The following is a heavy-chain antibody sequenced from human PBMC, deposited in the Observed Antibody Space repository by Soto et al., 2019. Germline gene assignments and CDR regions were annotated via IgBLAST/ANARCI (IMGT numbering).Heavy chain of an antibody. CDR3: ARDRGRYSYDSGDY. D-gene: IGHD5-18*01. Sequence: PGGSLRLSCAASGFTFSRFGMHWVRQAPGKGLEWVAVISYDGSNRFYADSVKGRFTISRDNSKNTLYLQMNSLRAEDTAVYYCARDRGRYSYDSGDYWGQGTLVIVSS. CDR2: ISYDGSNR. J-gene: IGHJ4*02. V-gene: IGHV3-30*03. CDR1: GFTFSRFG.